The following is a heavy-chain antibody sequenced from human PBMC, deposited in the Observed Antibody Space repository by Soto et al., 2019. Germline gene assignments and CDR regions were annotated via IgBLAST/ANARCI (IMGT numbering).Heavy chain of an antibody. CDR2: ISSDSTTI. Sequence: EVQLVEPGGGLVQPGGSLRLSCAASGFAFSGYSMNWVRQAPGKGLKWVSYISSDSTTIYYADSVKGRFTISRDNAKNSLYLQMNSLTVEDTAVFYCTREPSGFDPWGQGTLVNVSS. CDR1: GFAFSGYS. V-gene: IGHV3-48*01. J-gene: IGHJ5*02. CDR3: TREPSGFDP.